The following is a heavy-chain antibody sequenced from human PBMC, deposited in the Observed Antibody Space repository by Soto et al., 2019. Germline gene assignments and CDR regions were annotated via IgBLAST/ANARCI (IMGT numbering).Heavy chain of an antibody. Sequence: GESLKISCAASGFTFSSYAMHWVRQAPGKGLEWVAVISYDGSNKYYADSVKGRFTISRDNSKNTLYLQMNSLRAEDTAVYYCARGIRYFVLDYWGQGTLVTVSS. J-gene: IGHJ4*02. CDR2: ISYDGSNK. CDR1: GFTFSSYA. V-gene: IGHV3-30-3*01. CDR3: ARGIRYFVLDY. D-gene: IGHD3-9*01.